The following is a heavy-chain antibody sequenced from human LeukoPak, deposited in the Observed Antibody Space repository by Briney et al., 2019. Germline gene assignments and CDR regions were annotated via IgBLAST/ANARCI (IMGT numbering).Heavy chain of an antibody. CDR3: AKGADTAMVTRRFDYYYGMDV. CDR2: ISGSGGST. CDR1: GFPFSSYG. J-gene: IGHJ6*02. Sequence: GGSLRLSCVASGFPFSSYGMHWVRQAPGKGLEWVSAISGSGGSTYYADSVKGRFTISRDNSKNTLYLQMNSLRAEDTAVYYCAKGADTAMVTRRFDYYYGMDVWGQGTTVTVSS. V-gene: IGHV3-23*01. D-gene: IGHD5-18*01.